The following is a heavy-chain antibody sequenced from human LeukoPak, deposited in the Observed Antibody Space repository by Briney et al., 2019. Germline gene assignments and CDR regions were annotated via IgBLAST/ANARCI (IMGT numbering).Heavy chain of an antibody. CDR3: ARETYYYGSGSYDGY. J-gene: IGHJ4*02. V-gene: IGHV3-48*03. D-gene: IGHD3-10*01. Sequence: GGSLRLSCAASGFTFSSYEMNWVRQAPGKGLEWVSYISSSGSTIYYADSVKGRFTISRDNANNSLYLQMNSLRAEDTAVYYCARETYYYGSGSYDGYWGQGTLVTVSS. CDR2: ISSSGSTI. CDR1: GFTFSSYE.